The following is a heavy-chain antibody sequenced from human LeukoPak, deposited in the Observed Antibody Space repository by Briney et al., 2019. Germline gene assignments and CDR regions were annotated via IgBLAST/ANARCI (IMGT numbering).Heavy chain of an antibody. V-gene: IGHV4-30-2*01. CDR1: GGSISSGGYY. CDR3: ARLDSGSYSIDY. CDR2: IYHSGST. J-gene: IGHJ4*02. Sequence: SETLFLTCTVSGGSISSGGYYWSWIRQPPGKGLEWIGYIYHSGSTYYNPSLKSRVTISVDRSKNQFSLRLTSVTAADTAVYYCARLDSGSYSIDYWGQGTLVTVSS. D-gene: IGHD3-10*01.